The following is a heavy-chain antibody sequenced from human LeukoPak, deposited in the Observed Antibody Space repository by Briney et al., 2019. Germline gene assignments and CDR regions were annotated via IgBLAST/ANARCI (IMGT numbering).Heavy chain of an antibody. CDR2: IIPIFGTA. J-gene: IGHJ5*02. D-gene: IGHD3-10*01. CDR3: AREAYGSGTNWFDP. CDR1: GYTFTSYG. Sequence: GASVKVSCKASGYTFTSYGISWVRQAPGQGLEWMGGIIPIFGTANYAQKFQGRVTITADKSTSTAYMELSSLRSEDTAVYYCAREAYGSGTNWFDPWGQGTLVTVSS. V-gene: IGHV1-69*06.